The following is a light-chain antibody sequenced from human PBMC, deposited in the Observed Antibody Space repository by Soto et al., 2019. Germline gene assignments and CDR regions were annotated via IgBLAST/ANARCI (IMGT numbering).Light chain of an antibody. Sequence: QLVLTQSPSASASLGASVKLTCTLSRGHSSYAIAWHQQQPEKGPRYLMKLNSDGSHSKGDGIPDRFSGSSSGAERYLTISSLQSEDEADYYCQTWGTGIRVFGGRTKLTVL. CDR3: QTWGTGIRV. J-gene: IGLJ3*02. CDR1: RGHSSYA. CDR2: LNSDGSH. V-gene: IGLV4-69*01.